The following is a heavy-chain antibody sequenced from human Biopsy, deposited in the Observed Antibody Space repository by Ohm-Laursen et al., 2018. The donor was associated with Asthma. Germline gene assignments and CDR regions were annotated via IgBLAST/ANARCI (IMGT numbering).Heavy chain of an antibody. CDR3: ARAQDYYDSRGYYRSFDY. Sequence: TLSLTCTVSYGPITRGGYYWTWIRQHPGKGLEWIGFIYYSRSTYYNPSLKSRVSISIDTSKNQFSLKLSSVTAADTAVYYCARAQDYYDSRGYYRSFDYWGQGTLVTVSS. CDR2: IYYSRST. D-gene: IGHD3-22*01. CDR1: YGPITRGGYY. V-gene: IGHV4-31*02. J-gene: IGHJ4*02.